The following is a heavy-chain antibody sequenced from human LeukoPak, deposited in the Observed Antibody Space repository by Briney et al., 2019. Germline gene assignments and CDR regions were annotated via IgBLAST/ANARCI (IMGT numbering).Heavy chain of an antibody. J-gene: IGHJ4*02. Sequence: PSETLSLICTVSGGSISSYYWSWIRQPPGKGLEWIGYIYYSGSTNYNPSLKSRVTISVDTSKNQFSLKLSSVTAADTAVYYCARDPTTSPFYDSSGYYDYWGQGTLVTVSS. D-gene: IGHD3-22*01. CDR2: IYYSGST. CDR1: GGSISSYY. V-gene: IGHV4-59*01. CDR3: ARDPTTSPFYDSSGYYDY.